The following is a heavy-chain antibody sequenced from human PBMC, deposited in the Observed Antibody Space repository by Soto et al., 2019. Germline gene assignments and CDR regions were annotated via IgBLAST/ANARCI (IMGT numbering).Heavy chain of an antibody. CDR2: FDPEDGET. D-gene: IGHD6-13*01. Sequence: KVCGYALTGLSICWVQHATGKGLEWMGGFDPEDGETIYAQKFQGRVTMTEDTSTDTAYMELSSLRSEDTAVYYCATKGRWYVGYYYYGMDVWGQGTTVTVSS. CDR1: GYALTGLS. J-gene: IGHJ6*02. CDR3: ATKGRWYVGYYYYGMDV. V-gene: IGHV1-24*01.